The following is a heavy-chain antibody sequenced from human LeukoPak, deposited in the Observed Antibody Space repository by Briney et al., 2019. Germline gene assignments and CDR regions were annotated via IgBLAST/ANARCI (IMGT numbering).Heavy chain of an antibody. CDR1: GFTFSSYA. CDR3: AKDRYCGSTGCVGKVDC. D-gene: IGHD2-2*01. CDR2: IGGSGGST. V-gene: IGHV3-23*01. J-gene: IGHJ4*02. Sequence: GGSLRLSCAASGFTFSSYAMSWVRQAPGKGLEWVATIGGSGGSTYYADYVKARFTISSNNSKNTLFLQMNSLRAEDTAVYYCAKDRYCGSTGCVGKVDCWGQGTLVTVSS.